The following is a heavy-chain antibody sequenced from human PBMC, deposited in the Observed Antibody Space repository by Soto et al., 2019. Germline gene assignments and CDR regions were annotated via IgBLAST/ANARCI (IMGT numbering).Heavy chain of an antibody. CDR3: ARQEWLSQTRTNWFDP. CDR2: IYPGDSDT. D-gene: IGHD3-3*01. CDR1: GYSFTSYW. Sequence: PGESLKISCKGSGYSFTSYWIGWVRQMPGKGLEWMGIIYPGDSDTRYSPSFQGQVTISADKSISTAYLQWSSLKASDTAMYYCARQEWLSQTRTNWFDPWGQGTLVTVAS. V-gene: IGHV5-51*01. J-gene: IGHJ5*02.